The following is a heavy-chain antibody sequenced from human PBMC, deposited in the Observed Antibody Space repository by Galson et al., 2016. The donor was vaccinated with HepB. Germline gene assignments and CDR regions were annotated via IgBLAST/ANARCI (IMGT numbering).Heavy chain of an antibody. Sequence: SVKVSCKASGGTVTNYAINWLRQAPGHGLQWMGAIDPLFGATDYAHELQGRVTMTADGSTNTCYMVLSSLKSEATAVYYCATIFGFDAFDIWGQGTGVIVSS. CDR2: IDPLFGAT. CDR1: GGTVTNYA. CDR3: ATIFGFDAFDI. V-gene: IGHV1-69*13. D-gene: IGHD3-3*01. J-gene: IGHJ3*02.